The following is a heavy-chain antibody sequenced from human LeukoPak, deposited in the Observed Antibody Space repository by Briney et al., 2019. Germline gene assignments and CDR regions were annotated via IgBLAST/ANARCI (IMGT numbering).Heavy chain of an antibody. CDR3: ARALTTVTTWGKAFDI. D-gene: IGHD4-17*01. CDR2: ISGGGTPT. CDR1: GFTFSNFA. V-gene: IGHV3-23*01. J-gene: IGHJ3*02. Sequence: PGGSLRLSCAASGFTFSNFAMSWVRQAPGKGLEWVSAISGGGTPTYYVDSVKGRFTISRDNSESTLYLQMNSLRAEDTAVYYCARALTTVTTWGKAFDIWGQGTMVTVSS.